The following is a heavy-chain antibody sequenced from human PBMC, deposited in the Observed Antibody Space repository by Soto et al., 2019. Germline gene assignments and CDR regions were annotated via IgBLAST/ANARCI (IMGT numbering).Heavy chain of an antibody. Sequence: GGSPGLSCAACGVSLKSSGVHWVRQAPSKGLEWVAVISYDGSNKYYADSVKGRFTISRDNSKNTLYLQMNSLRAEDTAVYYCAKGAHTVLTYYYDSSGFDAFDIWGQGTMVTVSS. V-gene: IGHV3-30*18. CDR1: GVSLKSSG. D-gene: IGHD3-22*01. J-gene: IGHJ3*02. CDR3: AKGAHTVLTYYYDSSGFDAFDI. CDR2: ISYDGSNK.